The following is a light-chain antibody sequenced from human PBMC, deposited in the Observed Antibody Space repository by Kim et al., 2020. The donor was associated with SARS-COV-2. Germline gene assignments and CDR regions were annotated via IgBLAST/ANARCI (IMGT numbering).Light chain of an antibody. V-gene: IGLV6-57*04. CDR2: EDN. Sequence: NFMLTQPHSVSESPGETVTISCTRSSGSIGSNYVQWYQQRPGSAPTTVIYEDNQRPSGVPDRFSGSIDSSSTSAALTSAGLKTEGEADYSCQSYDSRSAVFGGGTQVTV. J-gene: IGLJ7*01. CDR1: SGSIGSNY. CDR3: QSYDSRSAV.